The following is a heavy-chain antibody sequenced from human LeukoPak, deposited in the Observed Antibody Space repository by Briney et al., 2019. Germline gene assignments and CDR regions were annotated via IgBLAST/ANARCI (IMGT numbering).Heavy chain of an antibody. Sequence: GESLKISCKGSGYSFNTYWIGWVRQMPGKGLEWMGIIYPDDSDTGYSPSFQGQVTISADKSISTAYLQWSSLKASDTAMYYCARTIFSASAFDYWGQGTLVTVSS. J-gene: IGHJ4*02. CDR3: ARTIFSASAFDY. CDR2: IYPDDSDT. D-gene: IGHD2-21*01. V-gene: IGHV5-51*01. CDR1: GYSFNTYW.